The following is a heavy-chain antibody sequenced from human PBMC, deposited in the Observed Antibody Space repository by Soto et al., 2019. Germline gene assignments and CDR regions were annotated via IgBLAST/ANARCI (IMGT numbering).Heavy chain of an antibody. Sequence: GGSLRLSCAASGFTFSSYAMHWVRQAPGKGLEWVAVISYDGSNKYYADSVKGRFTISRDNSKNTLYLQMNSLRAEDTAVYYCARDYVGYCSGGSCYSLVGATFAFDIWGQGTMVTVPS. CDR2: ISYDGSNK. V-gene: IGHV3-30-3*01. CDR3: ARDYVGYCSGGSCYSLVGATFAFDI. J-gene: IGHJ3*02. CDR1: GFTFSSYA. D-gene: IGHD2-15*01.